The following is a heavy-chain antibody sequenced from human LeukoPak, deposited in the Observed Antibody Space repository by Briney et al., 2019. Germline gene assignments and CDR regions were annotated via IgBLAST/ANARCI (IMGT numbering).Heavy chain of an antibody. Sequence: SQTLSLTCTVSGGSISSGDYYWSWIRQPPGKGLEWIGYIYYSGSTYYNPSLKSRVTISVDTSKDQFSLKLSSVTAADTAVYYCARVWRPWDSSNAFDIWGQGTMVTVSS. CDR3: ARVWRPWDSSNAFDI. D-gene: IGHD1-26*01. V-gene: IGHV4-30-4*01. CDR1: GGSISSGDYY. J-gene: IGHJ3*02. CDR2: IYYSGST.